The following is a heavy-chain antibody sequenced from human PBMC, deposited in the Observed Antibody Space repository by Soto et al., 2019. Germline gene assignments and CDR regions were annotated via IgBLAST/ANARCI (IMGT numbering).Heavy chain of an antibody. CDR1: GGSISSSSFH. V-gene: IGHV4-39*01. CDR2: IYYSGST. Sequence: QLQLQESGPGLVKPSETLSLTCTVSGGSISSSSFHWGWIRQPPGKGLEWIGSIYYSGSTYYSPSLKRGVTISVDTSKNQFSLKLSSVTAADTAVYYCARRERAAGTDWWFDPWGQGTLVTVSS. CDR3: ARRERAAGTDWWFDP. D-gene: IGHD6-13*01. J-gene: IGHJ5*02.